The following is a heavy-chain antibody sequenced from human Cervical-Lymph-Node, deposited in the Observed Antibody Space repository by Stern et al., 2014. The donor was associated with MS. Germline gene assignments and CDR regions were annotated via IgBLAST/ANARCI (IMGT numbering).Heavy chain of an antibody. J-gene: IGHJ5*02. Sequence: EVQLVESGGGLVQPGGSLRLSCTYSGFTFSSYWMSWVRQAPGKGLEWVANIKQDGSRKYFGASVKGRFTISRDNARNFLNLKMNSLRAEDTATYYCARGGSSGYYSTARRYNWFDPWGQGTLVTVSS. CDR1: GFTFSSYW. D-gene: IGHD6-19*01. V-gene: IGHV3-7*01. CDR2: IKQDGSRK. CDR3: ARGGSSGYYSTARRYNWFDP.